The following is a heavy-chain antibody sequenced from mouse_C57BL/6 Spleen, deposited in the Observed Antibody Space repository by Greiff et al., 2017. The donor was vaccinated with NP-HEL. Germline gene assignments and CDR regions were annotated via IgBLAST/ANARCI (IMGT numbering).Heavy chain of an antibody. J-gene: IGHJ2*01. V-gene: IGHV5-4*03. CDR3: ARVLSFDY. CDR1: GFTFSSYA. CDR2: ISDGGSYT. Sequence: EVKLMESLGGLVKPGGSLKLSCAASGFTFSSYAMSWVRQTPEKRLEWVATISDGGSYTYYPDNVKGRFTISRDNAKNNLYLQMSHLKSEDTAMYYCARVLSFDYWGQGTTLTVSS.